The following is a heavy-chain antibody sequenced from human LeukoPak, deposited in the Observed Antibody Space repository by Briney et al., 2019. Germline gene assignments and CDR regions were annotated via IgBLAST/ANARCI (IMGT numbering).Heavy chain of an antibody. CDR2: VRYDGSSK. CDR1: GFTFGTYG. J-gene: IGHJ4*02. Sequence: GGSLRLSCAASGFTFGTYGMHWVRQAPGKGLEWVAFVRYDGSSKFYADSVKGRFTISRDYSRSTLYLQMNSLRVDDTAVYYCAKDYSLYCSSASCYTPFDYWGQGALVTVSS. CDR3: AKDYSLYCSSASCYTPFDY. D-gene: IGHD2-2*02. V-gene: IGHV3-30*02.